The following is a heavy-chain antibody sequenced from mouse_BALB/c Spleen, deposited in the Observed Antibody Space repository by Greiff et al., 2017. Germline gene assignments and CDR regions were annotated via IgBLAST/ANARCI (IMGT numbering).Heavy chain of an antibody. V-gene: IGHV2-9*02. Sequence: VKLVESGPGLVAPSQSLSITCTASGFSLTSYGVHWVRQPPGKGLEWLGVIWAGGSTNYNSALMSRLSISKDNSKSQVFLKMNSLQTDDTAMYYCASQLGRRGFAYWGQGTLVTVSA. CDR2: IWAGGST. D-gene: IGHD4-1*02. CDR3: ASQLGRRGFAY. J-gene: IGHJ3*01. CDR1: GFSLTSYG.